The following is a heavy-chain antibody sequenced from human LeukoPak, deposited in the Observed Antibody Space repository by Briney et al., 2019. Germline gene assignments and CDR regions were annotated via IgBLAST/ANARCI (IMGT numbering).Heavy chain of an antibody. CDR3: ARLGGRRLRYFDWSPKY. V-gene: IGHV4-59*01. CDR1: GGSIRSYY. Sequence: KPSETLSLTCTVSGGSIRSYYWSWIRHPPGKRLKWIAYIYYSGSTNYNPSLKSRVTISVDTSKNHFSLTLSSVTAADTAVYYCARLGGRRLRYFDWSPKYWGQGTLVTVSS. D-gene: IGHD3-9*01. CDR2: IYYSGST. J-gene: IGHJ4*02.